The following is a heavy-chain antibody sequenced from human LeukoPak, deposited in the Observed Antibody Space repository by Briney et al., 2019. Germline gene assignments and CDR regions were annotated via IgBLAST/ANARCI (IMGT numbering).Heavy chain of an antibody. CDR3: AGLVEVQSNWYFDL. CDR1: GGSFSGYY. V-gene: IGHV4-34*01. CDR2: LTHSGGT. J-gene: IGHJ2*01. D-gene: IGHD1-26*01. Sequence: PSETLSLTCAVYGGSFSGYYWSWIRQPPGKGLEWIGELTHSGGTNYNPSLKSRVTISVDTSKNQISLKLSSVTAAGTAVYYCAGLVEVQSNWYFDLWGRGTLVTVSS.